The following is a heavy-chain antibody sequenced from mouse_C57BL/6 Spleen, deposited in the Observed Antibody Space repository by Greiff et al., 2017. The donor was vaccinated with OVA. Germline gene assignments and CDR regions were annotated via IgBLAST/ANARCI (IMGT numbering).Heavy chain of an antibody. J-gene: IGHJ3*01. V-gene: IGHV7-3*01. CDR2: IRNKANGYTT. CDR1: GFTFTDYY. CDR3: ARSDFYGSTWFAY. D-gene: IGHD1-1*01. Sequence: EVKVVESGGGLVQPGGSLSLSCAASGFTFTDYYMSWVRQPPRKALEWLGFIRNKANGYTTEYSASVKGRFTISRDNSHSILYLQMNALRAEDSATYFCARSDFYGSTWFAYWGNGTLVTVS.